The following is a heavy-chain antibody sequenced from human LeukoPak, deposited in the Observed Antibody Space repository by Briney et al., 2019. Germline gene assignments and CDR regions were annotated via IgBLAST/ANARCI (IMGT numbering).Heavy chain of an antibody. J-gene: IGHJ4*02. CDR3: AKGNDY. CDR1: GGSISSYY. D-gene: IGHD3-10*01. V-gene: IGHV4-59*01. Sequence: PSETLSLTCTVSGGSISSYYWSWIRQPPGKGLEWIGCIYYSGSTNYNPSLKSRVTISVDTSKNQFSLKLSSVTAADTAVYYCAKGNDYWGQGTLVTVSS. CDR2: IYYSGST.